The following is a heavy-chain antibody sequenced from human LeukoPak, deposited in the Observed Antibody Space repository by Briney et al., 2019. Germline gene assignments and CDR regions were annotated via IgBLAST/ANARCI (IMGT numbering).Heavy chain of an antibody. V-gene: IGHV3-66*01. CDR1: GFTVSNDY. J-gene: IGHJ6*03. D-gene: IGHD6-13*01. CDR3: AKDATAALGTVYMDV. CDR2: IYSGDIT. Sequence: GGSLGLSCVVSGFTVSNDYMSWVRQTPGKGLEWVSVIYSGDITHYADSVEGRFTISRDNAKKSLYLQMNSLRAEDTAVYYCAKDATAALGTVYMDVWGKGTTVTISS.